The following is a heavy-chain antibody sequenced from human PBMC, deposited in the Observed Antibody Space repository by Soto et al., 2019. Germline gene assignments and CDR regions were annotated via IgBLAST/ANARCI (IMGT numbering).Heavy chain of an antibody. CDR1: GGSISSSSYY. Sequence: QLQLQESGPGLVKPSETLSLTCTVSGGSISSSSYYWGWIRQPPGKGLEWIGSIYYSGSTYYNPSLKSRVTISVDTSKNQFSLKLSSVTAADTAVYYRASPVSGWPHFFQHCGQGTLDTVSS. V-gene: IGHV4-39*01. J-gene: IGHJ1*01. D-gene: IGHD6-19*01. CDR2: IYYSGST. CDR3: ASPVSGWPHFFQH.